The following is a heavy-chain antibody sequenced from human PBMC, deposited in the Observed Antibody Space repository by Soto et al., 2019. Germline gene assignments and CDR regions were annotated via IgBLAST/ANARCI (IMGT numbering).Heavy chain of an antibody. CDR1: GGSISSGDYY. J-gene: IGHJ4*02. CDR2: IYYSGST. Sequence: QVQLQESGPGLVKPSQTLSLTCTVSGGSISSGDYYWSWIRQPPGKGLEWIGYIYYSGSTYYNPSLKRRVTISVDTSKDQFSLKLSSVTAADTAVYYCARSTLAARGSCYDYWGQGTLVTVSS. CDR3: ARSTLAARGSCYDY. D-gene: IGHD2-15*01. V-gene: IGHV4-30-4*01.